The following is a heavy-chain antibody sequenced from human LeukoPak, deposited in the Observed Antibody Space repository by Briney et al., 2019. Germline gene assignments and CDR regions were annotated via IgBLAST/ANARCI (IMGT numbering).Heavy chain of an antibody. Sequence: GGSLRLSCAASGFTFSSFGMHWVRQAPGEGLGWVAYIGYTGTDTYYADSVKGRFTISRDNSKNTVHLQVNSLRAADTALCSCARDLTERKYYIAYWGQGTLVTVSS. J-gene: IGHJ4*02. D-gene: IGHD2-8*02. CDR3: ARDLTERKYYIAY. CDR2: IGYTGTDT. V-gene: IGHV3-30*02. CDR1: GFTFSSFG.